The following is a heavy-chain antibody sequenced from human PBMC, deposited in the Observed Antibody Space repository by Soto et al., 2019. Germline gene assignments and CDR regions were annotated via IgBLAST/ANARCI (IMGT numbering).Heavy chain of an antibody. Sequence: QVQLVESGGGVVQPGRSLRLSCAGSGFPFTSYGMHWVREGPDKGLEWVAVISYDGSDKYYADSVKGRFTISRDNSKNMLYLQMNSLRPEDTALYYCVGGQYYFDYRGQRTLVIVSS. J-gene: IGHJ4*02. D-gene: IGHD3-10*01. CDR2: ISYDGSDK. V-gene: IGHV3-30*03. CDR1: GFPFTSYG. CDR3: VGGQYYFDY.